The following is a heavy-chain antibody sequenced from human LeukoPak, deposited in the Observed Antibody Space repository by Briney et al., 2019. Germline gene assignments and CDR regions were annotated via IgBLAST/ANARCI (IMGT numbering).Heavy chain of an antibody. CDR2: VSSNGGST. CDR3: VKGGTYSSTYFDH. V-gene: IGHV3-64D*09. CDR1: GFTFSSYA. Sequence: SGGSLRLSCSASGFTFSSYAMHWVRQAPGKGLEYVSSVSSNGGSTYYAGSVKGRFIISRDNSKNTLYLEMSSLRVEDTAVYHCVKGGTYSSTYFDHWGQGGLVTVSS. J-gene: IGHJ4*02. D-gene: IGHD1-26*01.